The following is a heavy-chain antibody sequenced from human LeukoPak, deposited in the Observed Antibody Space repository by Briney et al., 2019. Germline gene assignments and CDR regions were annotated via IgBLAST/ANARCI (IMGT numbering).Heavy chain of an antibody. Sequence: GGSLRLSCAASGITFNNHNMNWVRQAPGKGLEWVSEISSSSRTIYYANSVKGRFTISRDNAKNSLYLQRNSLRAEDTAVYYCASGAGTIDGYNGPFGFWGQGTLVTVSS. V-gene: IGHV3-48*01. CDR3: ASGAGTIDGYNGPFGF. D-gene: IGHD5-24*01. CDR2: ISSSSRTI. J-gene: IGHJ4*02. CDR1: GITFNNHN.